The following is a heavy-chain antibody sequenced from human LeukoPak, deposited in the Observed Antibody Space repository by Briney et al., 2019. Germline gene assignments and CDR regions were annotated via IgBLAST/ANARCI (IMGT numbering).Heavy chain of an antibody. CDR2: IWYDGSNK. J-gene: IGHJ4*02. CDR1: GFTFSSYG. CDR3: AKSSGTYPIDY. V-gene: IGHV3-33*06. Sequence: PGGSLRLSCAASGFTFSSYGMHWVRQAPGKGLEWVAVIWYDGSNKYYADSVKGRFTISRDNSKNTLYLQMNSLRAEDTAVYYCAKSSGTYPIDYWGQGTLVTVSS. D-gene: IGHD1-26*01.